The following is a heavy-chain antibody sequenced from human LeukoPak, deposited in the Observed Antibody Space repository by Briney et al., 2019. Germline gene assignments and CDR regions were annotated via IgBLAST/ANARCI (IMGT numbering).Heavy chain of an antibody. Sequence: PSETLSLTCTVSGGSISSGDYYWSWIRQPPGKGLEWIGYIYYSGSTYYNLSLKSRVTISVDTSKNQFSLKLSSVTAAGTAVYYCARDLLNEGNHLDYWGQGTLVTVSS. D-gene: IGHD4-23*01. CDR2: IYYSGST. CDR3: ARDLLNEGNHLDY. CDR1: GGSISSGDYY. V-gene: IGHV4-30-4*01. J-gene: IGHJ4*02.